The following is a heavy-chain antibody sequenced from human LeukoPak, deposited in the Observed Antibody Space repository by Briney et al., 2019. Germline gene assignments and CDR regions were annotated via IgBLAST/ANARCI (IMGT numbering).Heavy chain of an antibody. V-gene: IGHV1-46*01. Sequence: ASVKVSCKASGYTFTSYYMRWVRQAPGQGLEWVGIINPSDGYTTYAQKFQGRVTMTRDTSTSTVYMELTSLRSEDTAVYYCATGLGSNDYADGLDPFDYWGQGALLTVSS. CDR3: ATGLGSNDYADGLDPFDY. D-gene: IGHD4-17*01. J-gene: IGHJ4*02. CDR2: INPSDGYT. CDR1: GYTFTSYY.